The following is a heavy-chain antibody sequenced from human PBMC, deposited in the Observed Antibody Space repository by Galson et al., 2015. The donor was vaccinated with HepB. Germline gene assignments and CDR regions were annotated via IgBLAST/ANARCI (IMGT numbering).Heavy chain of an antibody. V-gene: IGHV1-18*01. CDR3: AREKIMIRALFYYAVDV. D-gene: IGHD3-10*01. Sequence: SVKVSCKASGYTFTSYGISWVRQAPGQGLEWMGWISAYNGNTNYAQKLQGRVTMTTDTSTRTAYMELRSLRSDDSAMYYCAREKIMIRALFYYAVDVWGLGTTVTVS. CDR2: ISAYNGNT. J-gene: IGHJ6*02. CDR1: GYTFTSYG.